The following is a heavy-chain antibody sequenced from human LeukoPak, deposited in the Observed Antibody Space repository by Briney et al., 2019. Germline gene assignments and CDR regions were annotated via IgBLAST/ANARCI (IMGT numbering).Heavy chain of an antibody. D-gene: IGHD5-24*01. V-gene: IGHV3-23*01. J-gene: IGHJ4*02. Sequence: GGSLRLSCTGSGFTFGDYGMSWVRQAPGKGLEWVSSISGSGSGGSTYYADSVKGRFTISRDNSKNTLYLQMNSLRAEDTAVYYCAKSGYNRFDYWGQGTLVTVSS. CDR3: AKSGYNRFDY. CDR1: GFTFGDYG. CDR2: ISGSGSGGST.